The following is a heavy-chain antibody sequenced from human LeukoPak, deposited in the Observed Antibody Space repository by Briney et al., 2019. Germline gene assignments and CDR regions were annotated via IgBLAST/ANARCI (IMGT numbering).Heavy chain of an antibody. J-gene: IGHJ4*02. V-gene: IGHV3-53*01. Sequence: GGSLRLSCAASGFTVSSSFMSWVRQAPGKGPEWVSVIYSGGSTYYADSVKGRFTISRDNAKNSLYLQMNSLRAEDTALYYCARAGQYNWNDEKDYWGQGTLVTVSS. D-gene: IGHD1-1*01. CDR2: IYSGGST. CDR1: GFTVSSSF. CDR3: ARAGQYNWNDEKDY.